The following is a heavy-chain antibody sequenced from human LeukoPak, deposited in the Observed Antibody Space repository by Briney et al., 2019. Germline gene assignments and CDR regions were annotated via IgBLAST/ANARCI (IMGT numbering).Heavy chain of an antibody. CDR1: GGSISSSSYY. Sequence: SETLSLTCTVSGGSISSSSYYWGWIRQPPGKGLEWIGSIYYSGSTYYNPSLKSRVTISVDTSKNQFSLKLSSVTAADTAVYYCARLVGLRYFDWLLYHYWGQGTLATASS. CDR2: IYYSGST. J-gene: IGHJ4*02. D-gene: IGHD3-9*01. V-gene: IGHV4-39*01. CDR3: ARLVGLRYFDWLLYHY.